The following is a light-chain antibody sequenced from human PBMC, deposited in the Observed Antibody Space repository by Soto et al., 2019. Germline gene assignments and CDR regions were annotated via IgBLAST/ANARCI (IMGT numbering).Light chain of an antibody. V-gene: IGLV2-14*01. CDR1: SSDVGGYNY. Sequence: QSALTQPASVSGSPGQSITISCTGTSSDVGGYNYVSWYQQHPGKAPKVMIYDVSNRPSGVSNRFSGSKSGNTASLTISGLQAEDEADYYCSSYTSSSTVVFAGGTQLTVL. CDR3: SSYTSSSTVV. CDR2: DVS. J-gene: IGLJ3*02.